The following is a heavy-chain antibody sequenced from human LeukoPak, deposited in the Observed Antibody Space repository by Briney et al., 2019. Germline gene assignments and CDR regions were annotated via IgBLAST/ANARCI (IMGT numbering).Heavy chain of an antibody. J-gene: IGHJ4*02. CDR2: IDWDDGK. Sequence: SGLALVKPTQTLTLTCSFSGFSLGTSGMCVSWIRQPPGKALEWLARIDWDDGKYYNTSLKTRLTISKDTSKNQVVLAVTNMDTVDTATYYCARTYMFRGVQRFDSWGQGTLVTVSS. V-gene: IGHV2-70*11. CDR1: GFSLGTSGMC. D-gene: IGHD3-10*01. CDR3: ARTYMFRGVQRFDS.